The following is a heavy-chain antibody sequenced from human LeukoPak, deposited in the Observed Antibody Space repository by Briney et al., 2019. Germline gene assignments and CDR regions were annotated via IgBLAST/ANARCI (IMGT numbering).Heavy chain of an antibody. CDR2: ISSSSSYI. V-gene: IGHV3-21*01. J-gene: IGHJ4*02. D-gene: IGHD4-23*01. CDR1: GFTFSSYS. Sequence: GGSLRLSCAASGFTFSSYSMNWVRQAPGKGLEWVSSISSSSSYIYYADSVKGRFTISRDNAKNSLYLQMNSLRAEDTAVYYCARDSPVAYGGNIDYWGQGTLVTVSS. CDR3: ARDSPVAYGGNIDY.